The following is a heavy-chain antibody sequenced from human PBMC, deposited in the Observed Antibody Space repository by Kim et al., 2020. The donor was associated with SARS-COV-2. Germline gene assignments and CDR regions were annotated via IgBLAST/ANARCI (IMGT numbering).Heavy chain of an antibody. J-gene: IGHJ1*01. V-gene: IGHV4-34*01. Sequence: SETLSLTCAVYGGSFSGYYWSWIRQPPGKGLEWIGEINHSGSTNYNPSLKSRVTISVDTSKNQFSLKLSSVTAADTAVYYCASLSGSWHPIQHWGQGTLV. CDR1: GGSFSGYY. CDR3: ASLSGSWHPIQH. CDR2: INHSGST. D-gene: IGHD1-26*01.